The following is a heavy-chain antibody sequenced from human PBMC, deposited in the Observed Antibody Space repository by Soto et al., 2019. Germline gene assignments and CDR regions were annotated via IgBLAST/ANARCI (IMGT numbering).Heavy chain of an antibody. Sequence: ASVKVSCKASGYTFTSYAMHWVRQAPGQRLEWMGWINAGNGNTKYSQKFQGRVTITRDTSASTAYMELSSLRSEDTAVYYCARAGDTMVRGVYYMDVWGKGTTVTVSS. CDR1: GYTFTSYA. V-gene: IGHV1-3*01. J-gene: IGHJ6*03. D-gene: IGHD3-10*01. CDR2: INAGNGNT. CDR3: ARAGDTMVRGVYYMDV.